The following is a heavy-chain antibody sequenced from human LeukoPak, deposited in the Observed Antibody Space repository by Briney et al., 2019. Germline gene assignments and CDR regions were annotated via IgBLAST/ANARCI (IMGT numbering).Heavy chain of an antibody. Sequence: GGSLRLSCATSGFNFDTYNFMWSRQPPGKGLDWVATIRSYSSNTHYAASLKGRFTISRDDAKKSLYLQMNCLRAEDTAVYYCARFSEVYYYVDVWGTGTTVTVSS. D-gene: IGHD2/OR15-2a*01. CDR1: GFNFDTYN. CDR3: ARFSEVYYYVDV. J-gene: IGHJ6*03. V-gene: IGHV3-21*01. CDR2: IRSYSSNT.